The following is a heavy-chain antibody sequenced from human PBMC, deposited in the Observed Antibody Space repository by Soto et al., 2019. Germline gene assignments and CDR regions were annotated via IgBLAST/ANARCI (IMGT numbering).Heavy chain of an antibody. V-gene: IGHV4-31*03. J-gene: IGHJ1*01. CDR2: IYYSGST. CDR1: GGSISSGGYY. Sequence: PSETLSLSCSVSGGSISSGGYYWSWIRQDPGKGLEWIGDIYYSGSTYYNPSLKSRVTISVDTSKNQFSLKLSSVTAADTAVYYCAKCGYDSSGRLLRYFQHWGQGTLVTVSS. CDR3: AKCGYDSSGRLLRYFQH. D-gene: IGHD3-22*01.